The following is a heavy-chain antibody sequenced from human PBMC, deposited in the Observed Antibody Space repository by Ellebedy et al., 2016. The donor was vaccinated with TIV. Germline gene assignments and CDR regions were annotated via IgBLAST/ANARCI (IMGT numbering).Heavy chain of an antibody. Sequence: ASVKVSCKVSGYTLTELSMHWVRQAPGKGLEWMGGFDPEDGETIYAQNFQGRVTITRDTSASTACMELSSLRSEDTAVYYCARTGIAAAGRIDYFQHWGQGTLVTVSP. CDR2: FDPEDGET. D-gene: IGHD6-13*01. CDR1: GYTLTELS. V-gene: IGHV1-24*01. J-gene: IGHJ1*01. CDR3: ARTGIAAAGRIDYFQH.